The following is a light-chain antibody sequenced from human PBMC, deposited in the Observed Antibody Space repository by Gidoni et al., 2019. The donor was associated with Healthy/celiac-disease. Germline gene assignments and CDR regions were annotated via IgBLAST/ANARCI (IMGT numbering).Light chain of an antibody. CDR2: AAS. Sequence: PSSLAASVGDRVTITCRASQGISNYLAWYQQKPGKVPKLLIYAASTLQSGVPSRFSGSGSGTDFTLTISSLQPEDVATYYCQKYNSAPCSFXXXTKLEIK. CDR1: QGISNY. CDR3: QKYNSAPCS. J-gene: IGKJ2*04. V-gene: IGKV1-27*01.